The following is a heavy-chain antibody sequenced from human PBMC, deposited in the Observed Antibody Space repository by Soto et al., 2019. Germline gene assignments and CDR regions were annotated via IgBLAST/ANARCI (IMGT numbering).Heavy chain of an antibody. D-gene: IGHD3-16*02. CDR1: GFNFISYS. J-gene: IGHJ5*02. V-gene: IGHV3-7*01. CDR3: ARVLDYDYVWGSYPLNWFDP. Sequence: GGSLRLSSTASGFNFISYSMNWVRQAPGKGLEWVANKRQDRSTKYYVDSVKGRFTISRDNAKNSLYLQMNSLRAEDTAVYYCARVLDYDYVWGSYPLNWFDPWGQGTLVTVSS. CDR2: KRQDRSTK.